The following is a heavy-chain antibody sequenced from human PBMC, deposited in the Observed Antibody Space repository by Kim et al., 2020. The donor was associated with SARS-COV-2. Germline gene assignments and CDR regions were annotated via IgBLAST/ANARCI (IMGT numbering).Heavy chain of an antibody. CDR3: ARDWSITIVGVAHDAFDI. Sequence: KSRITINPDTSKNQFSLQLNSVTPEDTAVYYCARDWSITIVGVAHDAFDIWGQGTMVTVSS. V-gene: IGHV6-1*01. J-gene: IGHJ3*02. D-gene: IGHD3-3*01.